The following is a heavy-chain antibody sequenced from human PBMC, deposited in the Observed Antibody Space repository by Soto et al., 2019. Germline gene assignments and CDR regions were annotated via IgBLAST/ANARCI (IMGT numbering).Heavy chain of an antibody. J-gene: IGHJ6*02. CDR2: LIPIYDEP. CDR1: GFTFNVYG. Sequence: QVQLVQSGAEVKNPGSSVRVSCKTSGFTFNVYGIHWVRQAPGQGLEWMGGLIPIYDEPNYAQKFQGRVTITADKSTTTVYLELSSLRSEDTAVYFCARVRDPHLDHYGLAVWGQGTPVTVSS. V-gene: IGHV1-69*06. CDR3: ARVRDPHLDHYGLAV.